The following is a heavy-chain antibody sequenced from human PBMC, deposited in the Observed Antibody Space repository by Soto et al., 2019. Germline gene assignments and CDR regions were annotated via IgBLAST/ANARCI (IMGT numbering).Heavy chain of an antibody. J-gene: IGHJ4*02. CDR1: GFSLSNARMG. D-gene: IGHD5-12*01. V-gene: IGHV2-26*01. Sequence: GSGPTLVNPTETLTLTCTVSGFSLSNARMGVSWIRQPPGKALEWLAHIFSNDEKSYSTSLKSRLTISKDTSKSQVVLTMTNMDPVDTATYYCARIRRDGYNRPLYYFDYWGQGTLVTVSS. CDR2: IFSNDEK. CDR3: ARIRRDGYNRPLYYFDY.